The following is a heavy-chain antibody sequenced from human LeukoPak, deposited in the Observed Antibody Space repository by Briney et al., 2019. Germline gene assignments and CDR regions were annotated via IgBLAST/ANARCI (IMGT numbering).Heavy chain of an antibody. J-gene: IGHJ6*02. CDR1: GFTFSSYW. CDR2: KKQDGSEK. Sequence: GSLRLSCSAPGFTFSSYWMSWVRQAPGKGLEWVANKKQDGSEKYYVDSVKGRFTISRDNAKNSLYLQMNSLRAEDTAVYYCARERRVRGVTDYYYYGMDVWGQGTTVTVSS. D-gene: IGHD3-10*01. CDR3: ARERRVRGVTDYYYYGMDV. V-gene: IGHV3-7*01.